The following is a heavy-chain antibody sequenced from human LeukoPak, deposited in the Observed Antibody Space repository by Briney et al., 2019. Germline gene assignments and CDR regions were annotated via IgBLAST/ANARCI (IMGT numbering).Heavy chain of an antibody. V-gene: IGHV4-39*07. D-gene: IGHD3-10*01. CDR3: ARVKGYYGSGRTLRSFDP. Sequence: PSETLSLTCTVSGGSVSSSSSYWGWIRQPPGKGLEWIGTIYNSGSIDYNPSLKSRVTISVDTSKNQFSLKLRSVTAADTAMYYCARVKGYYGSGRTLRSFDPWGQGTLVTVSS. CDR2: IYNSGSI. J-gene: IGHJ5*02. CDR1: GGSVSSSSSY.